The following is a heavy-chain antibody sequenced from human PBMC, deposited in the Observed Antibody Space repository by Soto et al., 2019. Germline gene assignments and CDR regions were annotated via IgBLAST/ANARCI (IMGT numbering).Heavy chain of an antibody. CDR2: ISSNGGST. V-gene: IGHV3-64*01. Sequence: GGSLRLSCAASGFTFSSYAMHWVRQAPGKGLEYVSAISSNGGSTYYANSVKGRFTISRDNSKHTLYLQMGSLRAEDMAVYYCASSSDGGNFAFYIWGQGTMVTVSS. D-gene: IGHD2-21*01. CDR1: GFTFSSYA. J-gene: IGHJ3*02. CDR3: ASSSDGGNFAFYI.